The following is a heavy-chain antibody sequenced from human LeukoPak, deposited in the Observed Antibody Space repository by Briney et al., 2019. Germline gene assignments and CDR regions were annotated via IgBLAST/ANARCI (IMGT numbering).Heavy chain of an antibody. D-gene: IGHD4-23*01. Sequence: ASVKVSCKVSGYTLTELSMHWVRQAPGQGLEWMGWISAYNGNTNYAQKLQGRVTMTTDTSTSTAYMELRSLRSDDTAVYYCARVATVVTDAFDIWGQGTMVTVSS. CDR3: ARVATVVTDAFDI. V-gene: IGHV1-18*01. J-gene: IGHJ3*02. CDR1: GYTLTELS. CDR2: ISAYNGNT.